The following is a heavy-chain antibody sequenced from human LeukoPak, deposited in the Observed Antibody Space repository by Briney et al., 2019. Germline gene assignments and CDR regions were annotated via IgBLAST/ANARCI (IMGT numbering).Heavy chain of an antibody. D-gene: IGHD1-26*01. CDR2: ISYDGSNK. V-gene: IGHV3-30-3*01. CDR3: ARAPIVGATRIDY. Sequence: GGSLRLSCAASGFTFSSYAMHWVRQAPGKGLEWVAVISYDGSNKYYADSVKGRFTISRGNSKNTLYLQMNSLRAEDTAVYYCARAPIVGATRIDYWGQGTLVTVSS. J-gene: IGHJ4*02. CDR1: GFTFSSYA.